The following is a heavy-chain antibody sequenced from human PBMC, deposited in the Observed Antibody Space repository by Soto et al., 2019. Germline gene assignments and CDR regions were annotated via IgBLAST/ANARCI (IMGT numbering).Heavy chain of an antibody. V-gene: IGHV3-23*01. CDR2: ISGSGGST. D-gene: IGHD1-26*01. Sequence: GGSLRLSCAASGFTFSSYAMSWVRQAPGKGLEWVSAISGSGGSTYYADSVKGRFTISRDNSKNTLYLQMNSLRAEDTAVYYCAKDLGVKLVGATKGFDYWGQGTLVTVSS. J-gene: IGHJ4*02. CDR3: AKDLGVKLVGATKGFDY. CDR1: GFTFSSYA.